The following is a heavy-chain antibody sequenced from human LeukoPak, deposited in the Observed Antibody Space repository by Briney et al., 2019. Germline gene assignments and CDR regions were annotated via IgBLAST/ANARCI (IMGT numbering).Heavy chain of an antibody. CDR3: ARERRGSSRGFDY. J-gene: IGHJ4*02. V-gene: IGHV3-74*01. D-gene: IGHD6-13*01. Sequence: PGGSLRLSCAASGFTFNNYWIHWVRQVPGKGLVWVSRINNDGSSASYVDSVKGRFTISRDNAKNSLYLQMNSLRAEDTALYYCARERRGSSRGFDYWGQGTLVTVSS. CDR1: GFTFNNYW. CDR2: INNDGSSA.